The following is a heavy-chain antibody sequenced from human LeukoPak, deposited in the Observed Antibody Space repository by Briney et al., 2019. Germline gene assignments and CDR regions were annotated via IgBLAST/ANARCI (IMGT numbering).Heavy chain of an antibody. CDR3: ARERRYYYDSSGYYYPHY. CDR1: GYTFTGYY. J-gene: IGHJ4*02. D-gene: IGHD3-22*01. CDR2: INPNSGGT. V-gene: IGHV1-2*06. Sequence: ASVKVSCKASGYTFTGYYMHWVRQAPGQGLEGVGRINPNSGGTNYAQKFQGRVTMTRDTSNSTAYMELSRLRSDDTAVYYCARERRYYYDSSGYYYPHYWSQGTLVTVSS.